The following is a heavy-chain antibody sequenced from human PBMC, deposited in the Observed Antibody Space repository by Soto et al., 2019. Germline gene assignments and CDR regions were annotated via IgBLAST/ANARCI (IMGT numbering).Heavy chain of an antibody. CDR1: GFTFDDYA. Sequence: GGSLRLSCAASGFTFDDYAMHWVRQAPGKGLEWVSGISWNSGSIGYADSVKGRFTISRDNAKNSLYLQMNSLRAEDTALYYCAKGASDILYSSGWFDYWGQGTLVTVSS. J-gene: IGHJ4*02. CDR3: AKGASDILYSSGWFDY. V-gene: IGHV3-9*01. D-gene: IGHD6-19*01. CDR2: ISWNSGSI.